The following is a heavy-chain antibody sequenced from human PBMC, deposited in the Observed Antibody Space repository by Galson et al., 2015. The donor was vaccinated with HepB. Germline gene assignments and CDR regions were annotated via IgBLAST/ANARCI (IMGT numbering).Heavy chain of an antibody. Sequence: SLRLSCAASGFTFSAYWMIWVRQAPGKGLEWVANMNQDGSDKYYVDSVKGRFTISRDNAKTSLYLRMNSLRVEDTAVYYCARGAGRTSDFWGQGTQVTVSS. V-gene: IGHV3-7*01. J-gene: IGHJ4*02. D-gene: IGHD1-26*01. CDR1: GFTFSAYW. CDR3: ARGAGRTSDF. CDR2: MNQDGSDK.